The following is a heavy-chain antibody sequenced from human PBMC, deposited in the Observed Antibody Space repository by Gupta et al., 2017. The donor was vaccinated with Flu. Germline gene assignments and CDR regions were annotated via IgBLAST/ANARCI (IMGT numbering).Heavy chain of an antibody. CDR3: ARDITPSGSYLGD. CDR1: GFTFSSHP. J-gene: IGHJ4*02. D-gene: IGHD1-26*01. CDR2: ISSSSSYI. V-gene: IGHV3-21*01. Sequence: EVSLVESGGGLVKPGGSLRLSCSASGFTFSSHPINWVRQAPGKGLEWVSSISSSSSYIFYADSVKGRFTTSRDNAKNSVYLQMNSLRAGDTAVYFCARDITPSGSYLGDWGQGTLVTVSS.